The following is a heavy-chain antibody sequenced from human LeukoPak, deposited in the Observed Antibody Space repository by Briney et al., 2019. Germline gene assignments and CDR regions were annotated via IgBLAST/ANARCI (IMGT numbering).Heavy chain of an antibody. J-gene: IGHJ4*02. V-gene: IGHV3-23*01. CDR2: ISSSGDTT. Sequence: PGGSLRLSCAASGFTFGDYAMTWVRQAPGKGLEWVSAISSSGDTTYYADSVKGRFTISRDNSKNTLYLQMNFLRAEDTAVYYCAKGRGILSPDYWGQGTLVTVSS. D-gene: IGHD2-15*01. CDR1: GFTFGDYA. CDR3: AKGRGILSPDY.